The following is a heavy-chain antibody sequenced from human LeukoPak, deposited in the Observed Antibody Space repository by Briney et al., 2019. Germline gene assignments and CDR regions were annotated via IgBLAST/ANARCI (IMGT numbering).Heavy chain of an antibody. CDR1: GGTFSSYA. Sequence: ASVKVSCKASGGTFSSYAISWVRQAPGQGLKWMGRIIPILGIANYAQKFQGRVTITADKSTSTAYMELSSLRSEDTAVYYCARDPSSDAFDIWGQGTMVTVSS. J-gene: IGHJ3*02. CDR3: ARDPSSDAFDI. CDR2: IIPILGIA. V-gene: IGHV1-69*04.